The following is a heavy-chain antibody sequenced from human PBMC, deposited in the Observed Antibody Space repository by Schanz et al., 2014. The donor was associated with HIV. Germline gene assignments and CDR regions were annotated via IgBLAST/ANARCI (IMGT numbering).Heavy chain of an antibody. CDR1: GFMFNNYA. CDR2: ISSSGRSI. V-gene: IGHV3-23*01. J-gene: IGHJ4*02. Sequence: EVQLLQSGGALVQPGGSLKLSCTASGFMFNNYAMAWVRQAPGKGLEWVSTISSSGRSIFYTDPVKGRFTISRDNSKNTLYLQMNRLRTEDTALYYCAKGASPYHDSSGFYPDYWSQGTLVTVSS. D-gene: IGHD3-22*01. CDR3: AKGASPYHDSSGFYPDY.